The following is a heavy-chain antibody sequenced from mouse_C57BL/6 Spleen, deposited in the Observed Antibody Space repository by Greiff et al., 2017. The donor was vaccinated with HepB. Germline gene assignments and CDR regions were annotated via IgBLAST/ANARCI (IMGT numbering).Heavy chain of an antibody. CDR2: IYPGDGDT. J-gene: IGHJ4*01. Sequence: QVQLQQSGPELVKPGASVKISCKASGYAFSSSWMNWVKQRPGKGLEWIGRIYPGDGDTNYNGKFKGKATLTADKSSSTAYMQLSSRTSEDSAVYFCAREYAMDYWGQGTSVTVSS. CDR1: GYAFSSSW. CDR3: AREYAMDY. V-gene: IGHV1-82*01.